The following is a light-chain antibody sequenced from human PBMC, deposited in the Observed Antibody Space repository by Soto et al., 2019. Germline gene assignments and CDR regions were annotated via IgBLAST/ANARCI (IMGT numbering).Light chain of an antibody. CDR1: SSNIGSNT. CDR3: AAWDDSLNGSYV. V-gene: IGLV1-44*01. CDR2: SNN. Sequence: QSVLTQPPSASGTPGQRVTISCSGSSSNIGSNTVNWYQQLPGTAPKLLIYSNNQRPSGVPDRFSGSKSGTSASLAISGLKSEDEADSYCAAWDDSLNGSYVFGTGTKVTVL. J-gene: IGLJ1*01.